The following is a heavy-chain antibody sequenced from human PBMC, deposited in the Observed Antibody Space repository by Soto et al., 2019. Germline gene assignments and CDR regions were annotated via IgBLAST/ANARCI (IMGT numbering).Heavy chain of an antibody. CDR2: IYYSGST. CDR1: GGSISSGGYY. V-gene: IGHV4-31*03. Sequence: PSETLSLTCTVSGGSISSGGYYWRWIRQHPGKGLEWIGYIYYSGSTYYNPSLKSRVTISVDTSKNQFSLKLSSVTAADTAVCYCAGAKEAHYGRDYFDYWGQGTLVTVSS. J-gene: IGHJ4*02. D-gene: IGHD4-17*01. CDR3: AGAKEAHYGRDYFDY.